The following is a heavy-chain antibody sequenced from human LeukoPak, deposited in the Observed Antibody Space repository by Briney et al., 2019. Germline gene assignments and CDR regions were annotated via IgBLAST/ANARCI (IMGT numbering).Heavy chain of an antibody. CDR3: ARRYCTGGNCYFLGPIFR. CDR2: IYYSGST. J-gene: IGHJ4*02. Sequence: SETLSLTCTVSGGSISSSSYHWGWIRQPPGKGLEWIGKIYYSGSTYYNPSLKSRVTISVDTSKNQFSLKLSSVTAADTAVYYCARRYCTGGNCYFLGPIFRWGQGTLVTVSS. V-gene: IGHV4-39*01. CDR1: GGSISSSSYH. D-gene: IGHD2-15*01.